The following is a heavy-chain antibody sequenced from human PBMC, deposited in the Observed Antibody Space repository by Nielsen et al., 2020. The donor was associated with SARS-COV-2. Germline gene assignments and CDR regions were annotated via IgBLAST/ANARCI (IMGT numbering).Heavy chain of an antibody. V-gene: IGHV3-23*01. J-gene: IGHJ4*02. CDR3: AKELPPSLGYWSGYYNPFDY. D-gene: IGHD3-3*01. Sequence: WIRQPPGKGLEWVSAISGSGGSTYYADSVEGRFTISRDNSKNTLYLQMNSLRAEDTAVYHCAKELPPSLGYWSGYYNPFDYWGQGTLVTVSS. CDR2: ISGSGGST.